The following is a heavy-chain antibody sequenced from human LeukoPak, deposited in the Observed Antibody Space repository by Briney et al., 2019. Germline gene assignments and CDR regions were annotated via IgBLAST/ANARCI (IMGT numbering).Heavy chain of an antibody. J-gene: IGHJ4*02. V-gene: IGHV3-74*01. CDR3: AREGGLGSGSYGRGY. Sequence: GGSLRLSCAASGFTFSSFWMHWVRQAPGKGLVWVSRISRDGSSTSYADSVKGRFTISRDNAKNTLDLQMNSLRADDTAVYYCAREGGLGSGSYGRGYGGQGTLVTVSS. D-gene: IGHD3-10*02. CDR1: GFTFSSFW. CDR2: ISRDGSST.